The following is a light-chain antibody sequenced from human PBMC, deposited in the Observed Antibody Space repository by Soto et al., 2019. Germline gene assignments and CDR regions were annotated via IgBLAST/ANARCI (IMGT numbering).Light chain of an antibody. V-gene: IGKV1-39*01. Sequence: DIQMTQSPSSLSASVGDRVTITCRASQRTRNNLNWYQQKPGKAPNLLIYAASSLPSGVPSRFSGSGSGTDFTLTISSLHPEDFATYYCQQGDSAPFTFGQGTKLEIK. CDR2: AAS. CDR1: QRTRNN. CDR3: QQGDSAPFT. J-gene: IGKJ2*01.